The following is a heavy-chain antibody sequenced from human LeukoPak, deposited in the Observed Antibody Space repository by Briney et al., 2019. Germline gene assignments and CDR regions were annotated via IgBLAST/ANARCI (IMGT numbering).Heavy chain of an antibody. D-gene: IGHD3-22*01. Sequence: GGSLRLSCAASGFTFSSYSMNWVRQAPGEGLEWVSSISSSSSYIYYADSVKGRFTISRDNAKNSLYLQMNSLRAEDTAVYYCARAIDYYDSSRYFDYWGQGTLVTVSS. CDR2: ISSSSSYI. V-gene: IGHV3-21*01. CDR3: ARAIDYYDSSRYFDY. J-gene: IGHJ4*02. CDR1: GFTFSSYS.